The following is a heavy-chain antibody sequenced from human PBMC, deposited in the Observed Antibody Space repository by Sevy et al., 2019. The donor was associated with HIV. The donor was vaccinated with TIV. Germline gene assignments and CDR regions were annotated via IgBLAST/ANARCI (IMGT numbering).Heavy chain of an antibody. J-gene: IGHJ3*02. Sequence: ASVKVSCKASGGTFSSYAISWVRQAPGQGLEWMGGIIPIFGTANYAQKFQGRVTITADESTGTAYMELSSLRSEDTAVYYCARGTEWFGESTLDAFDIWGQGTMVTVSS. V-gene: IGHV1-69*13. CDR1: GGTFSSYA. CDR3: ARGTEWFGESTLDAFDI. CDR2: IIPIFGTA. D-gene: IGHD3-10*01.